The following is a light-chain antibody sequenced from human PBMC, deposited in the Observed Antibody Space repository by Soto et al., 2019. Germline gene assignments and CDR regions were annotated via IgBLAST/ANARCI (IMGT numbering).Light chain of an antibody. CDR2: GAS. J-gene: IGKJ1*01. V-gene: IGKV3-20*01. Sequence: VMTQSPVTLSVSPGETATLSCKASQNILRTLAWYQQKPGQPPRLLIYGASTRVTGIPARFSGSGSGTDFTLTINRVEPEDFAVYFCQQYAGSPRTFGQGTKV. CDR3: QQYAGSPRT. CDR1: QNILRT.